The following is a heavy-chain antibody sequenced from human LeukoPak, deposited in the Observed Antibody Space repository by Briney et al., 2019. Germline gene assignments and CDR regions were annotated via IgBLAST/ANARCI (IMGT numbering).Heavy chain of an antibody. CDR3: ATLAAYRFDP. J-gene: IGHJ5*02. V-gene: IGHV4-59*01. CDR2: IYYSRST. CDR1: GASISSYY. D-gene: IGHD6-25*01. Sequence: PSETLSLTCTVSGASISSYYWSWIRQPPGKGLEWIAYIYYSRSTNYNPSLKSRVTISLDTSKSQFSLKLSSVTAADTAVYYCATLAAYRFDPWGQGTLVTVSS.